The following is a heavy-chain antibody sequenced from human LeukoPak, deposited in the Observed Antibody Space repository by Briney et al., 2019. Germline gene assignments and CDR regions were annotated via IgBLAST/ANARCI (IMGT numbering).Heavy chain of an antibody. Sequence: ASVTVSCTASGYTFTGYYMHWVRQAPGQGLEWMGWINPNSGGTNYAHKFQGMVTMTRDTSISTAYMELSRLRSDDTAVYYCARDYGSGHDYWGQGTLVTVSS. D-gene: IGHD3-10*01. J-gene: IGHJ4*02. V-gene: IGHV1-2*02. CDR1: GYTFTGYY. CDR2: INPNSGGT. CDR3: ARDYGSGHDY.